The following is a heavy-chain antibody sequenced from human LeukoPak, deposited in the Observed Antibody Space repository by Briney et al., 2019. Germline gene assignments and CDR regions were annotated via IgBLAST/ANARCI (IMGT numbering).Heavy chain of an antibody. CDR2: ISGSGVST. CDR1: GFTFSSYA. J-gene: IGHJ4*02. Sequence: GGSLRLSCAASGFTFSSYAMNWVRQAPVKGLEWVSAISGSGVSTYYADSVKGRFTISRDNSKNTLYLQMNSLRAEDTAVYYCAKDPGYYGSGSFADWGQETLVTVSS. V-gene: IGHV3-23*01. CDR3: AKDPGYYGSGSFAD. D-gene: IGHD3-10*01.